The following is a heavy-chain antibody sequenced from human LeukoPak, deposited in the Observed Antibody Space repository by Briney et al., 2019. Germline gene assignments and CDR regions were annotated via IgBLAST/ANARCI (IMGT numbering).Heavy chain of an antibody. CDR3: ARSDGGGNDY. D-gene: IGHD4-23*01. CDR1: GDSVSSNSAA. V-gene: IGHV6-1*01. Sequence: SQILSLTCAISGDSVSSNSAAWNWIRQSPSRGLEWLGRTYYRSKWHNDYAVSVKRQITINPDTSKNQFSLHLNSVTPEDTALYYCARSDGGGNDYWGQGTLVTVSS. CDR2: TYYRSKWHN. J-gene: IGHJ4*02.